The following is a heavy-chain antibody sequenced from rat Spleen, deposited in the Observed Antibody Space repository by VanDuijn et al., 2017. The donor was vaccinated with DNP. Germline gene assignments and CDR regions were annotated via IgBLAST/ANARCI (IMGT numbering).Heavy chain of an antibody. CDR1: GFTFSSYW. J-gene: IGHJ2*01. CDR2: INTDGGNT. V-gene: IGHV5-58*01. CDR3: TRRGTMMSFDY. Sequence: EVQLVETGGGLVQPGKSLKLSCVASGFTFSSYWMYWIRQAPGKGLEWLSSINTDGGNTYYPDSVKGRFTISRNNAKSTLYLQMDSLRSEDTATYYCTRRGTMMSFDYWGQGVMVTVSS. D-gene: IGHD1-12*01.